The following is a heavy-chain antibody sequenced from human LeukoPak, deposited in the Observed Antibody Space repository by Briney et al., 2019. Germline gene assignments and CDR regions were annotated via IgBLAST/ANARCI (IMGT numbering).Heavy chain of an antibody. CDR1: GFTFSSYA. D-gene: IGHD2-15*01. CDR3: AKSRQVVVVAASFDY. J-gene: IGHJ4*02. CDR2: ISYDGSNK. Sequence: GRSLRLSCAASGFTFSSYAMHWVRQAPGKGLEWVAVISYDGSNKYYADSVKGRFTISRDNSKNTLYLQMNSLRAEDTAVYYCAKSRQVVVVAASFDYWGQGTLVTVSS. V-gene: IGHV3-30-3*02.